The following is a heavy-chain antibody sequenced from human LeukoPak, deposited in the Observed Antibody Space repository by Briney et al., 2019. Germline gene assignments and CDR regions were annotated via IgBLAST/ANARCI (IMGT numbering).Heavy chain of an antibody. Sequence: ASVKVSCKASGYTFTSYDINWVRQATGQGLEWMGWVNPNSGNTGYAQKFQGRVTMTRNTSISTAYMELSSLRSEDTAVYYCARGRTIVGASTYWGQGTLVTVSS. CDR1: GYTFTSYD. CDR2: VNPNSGNT. V-gene: IGHV1-8*01. J-gene: IGHJ4*02. D-gene: IGHD1-26*01. CDR3: ARGRTIVGASTY.